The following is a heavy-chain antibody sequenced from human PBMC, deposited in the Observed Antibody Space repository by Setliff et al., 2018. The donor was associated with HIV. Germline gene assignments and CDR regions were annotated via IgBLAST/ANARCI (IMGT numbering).Heavy chain of an antibody. CDR3: ARGDQTGYYRTYFYYMDL. CDR2: VNSDGSST. V-gene: IGHV3-74*01. J-gene: IGHJ6*03. D-gene: IGHD3-9*01. CDR1: GFTTSSFS. Sequence: GGSLRLSCAASGFTTSSFSMYWVRQAPGKGLVWVSRVNSDGSSTNYADSVKGRFTMSRDSAKNTLHLQMNSLRAEDTALYYCARGDQTGYYRTYFYYMDLWGKGTTVTVSS.